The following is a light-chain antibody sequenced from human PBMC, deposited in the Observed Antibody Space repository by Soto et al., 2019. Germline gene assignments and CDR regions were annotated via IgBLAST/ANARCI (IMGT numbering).Light chain of an antibody. V-gene: IGLV1-47*01. J-gene: IGLJ2*01. CDR2: RNN. Sequence: QPVLTQPPTASGTPGQMVTISCSGGSSNVGGNSVYWYRHLPGTAPNLLIYRNNRRPSGVPDRFSGSKSGSSASLAISGLRSEDEAIYYCATWDDSLGGPVLGGGTKITVL. CDR1: SSNVGGNS. CDR3: ATWDDSLGGPV.